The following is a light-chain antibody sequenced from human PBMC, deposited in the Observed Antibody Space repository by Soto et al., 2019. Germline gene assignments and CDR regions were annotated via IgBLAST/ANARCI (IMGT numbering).Light chain of an antibody. CDR1: QSISSW. J-gene: IGKJ1*01. CDR3: RQYNSYWT. Sequence: DIQMTQSPSTLSASVGDRVTITCRSSQSISSWLAWYQQKPGKAPELLIYDASSLESGVPSRFSGSGSGTEFTLTFSSLQPDDFATYYCRQYNSYWTFGQGTKVDIK. V-gene: IGKV1-5*01. CDR2: DAS.